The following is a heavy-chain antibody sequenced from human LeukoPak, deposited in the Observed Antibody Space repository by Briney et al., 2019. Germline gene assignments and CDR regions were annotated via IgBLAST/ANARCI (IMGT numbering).Heavy chain of an antibody. D-gene: IGHD3-9*01. V-gene: IGHV3-9*01. Sequence: SLRLSCAASGVNFDDYAMHWVRQSPGTGLEWVAGLNWDSRSMAYADSVRGRFTISRDNAKNSLYLQMNSLRAEDTAVYYCARVKLRYFDWPTDYWGQGTLVTVSS. J-gene: IGHJ4*02. CDR1: GVNFDDYA. CDR2: LNWDSRSM. CDR3: ARVKLRYFDWPTDY.